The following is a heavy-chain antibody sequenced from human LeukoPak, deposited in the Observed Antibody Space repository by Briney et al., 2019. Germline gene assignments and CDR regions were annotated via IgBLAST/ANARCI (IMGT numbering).Heavy chain of an antibody. CDR1: GYTFTNYG. Sequence: ASVKVSCKASGYTFTNYGISWVRQAPGQGLEWMGWISAYNGDIKNAQKFQGRVTMTTDTSTSTAYMELRSLRSDDTAVYYCARASRTDYHNYYMDVWGRGTTVTVSS. CDR3: ARASRTDYHNYYMDV. D-gene: IGHD1-14*01. CDR2: ISAYNGDI. J-gene: IGHJ6*03. V-gene: IGHV1-18*01.